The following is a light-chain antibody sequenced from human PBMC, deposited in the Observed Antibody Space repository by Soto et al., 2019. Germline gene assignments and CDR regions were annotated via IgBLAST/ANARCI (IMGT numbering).Light chain of an antibody. CDR2: DAS. CDR1: QSISFW. CDR3: QQYNGYPLT. J-gene: IGKJ4*01. Sequence: DIQMTQSPSTLSASVGDRVTITCRASQSISFWLAWYQRKPGKAPNLLIYDASSLESGVPSRFSGSGSGTEVTLTNSSLQADDFATYYCQQYNGYPLTFGEGTKVEIK. V-gene: IGKV1-5*01.